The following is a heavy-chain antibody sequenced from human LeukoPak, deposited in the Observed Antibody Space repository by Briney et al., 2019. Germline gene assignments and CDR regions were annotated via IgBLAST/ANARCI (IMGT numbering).Heavy chain of an antibody. J-gene: IGHJ4*02. D-gene: IGHD3-10*01. Sequence: GGSLRLSCTASGFTFNLYAMTWVRQAPGKGLEWVSAITGSGGSTYYADSVKGRFTISRDNSKNTVYLQMNSLRVDDTAVYYCARGGLHRLWFGEFWGQGTLVTVSS. V-gene: IGHV3-23*01. CDR2: ITGSGGST. CDR1: GFTFNLYA. CDR3: ARGGLHRLWFGEF.